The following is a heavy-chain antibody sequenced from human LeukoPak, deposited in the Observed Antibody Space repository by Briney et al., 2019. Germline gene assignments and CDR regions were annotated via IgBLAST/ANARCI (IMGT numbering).Heavy chain of an antibody. V-gene: IGHV3-30*18. CDR3: AKEILTGYYLDY. J-gene: IGHJ4*02. D-gene: IGHD3-9*01. Sequence: GGSLRLSCAASGFTFSSYGMQWVRQAPGKGPEWVAVISYDGSSKYYADSVKGRFTISRDNAKNTLYLQMNSLRAEDTAVYYCAKEILTGYYLDYWGQGTLVTVSS. CDR1: GFTFSSYG. CDR2: ISYDGSSK.